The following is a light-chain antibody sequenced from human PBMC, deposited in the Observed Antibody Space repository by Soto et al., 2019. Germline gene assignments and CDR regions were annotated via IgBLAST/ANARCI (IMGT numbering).Light chain of an antibody. V-gene: IGLV2-14*01. Sequence: QSVLTQPASVSGSPGQSITISCSGTSSDVGGYKYVSWYQQHTGKATKLMIYEVGNRPAGVSQRFSGSKSGNTASLTIFGLQAEDEADYYCSSYTSSSTLVFGGGTKVTVL. J-gene: IGLJ3*02. CDR1: SSDVGGYKY. CDR3: SSYTSSSTLV. CDR2: EVG.